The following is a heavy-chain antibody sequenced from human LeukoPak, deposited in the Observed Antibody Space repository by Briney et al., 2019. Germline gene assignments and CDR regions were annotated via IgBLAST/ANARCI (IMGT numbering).Heavy chain of an antibody. J-gene: IGHJ4*02. CDR1: GFTFSSYA. Sequence: GGSLRLSCAASGFTFSSYAMHWVRQAPDKGLEWVAVISYDGSNKYYADSVKGRFTISRDNSKNTLYLQMNSLRAEDTAVYYCARDHSSSSSYYFDYWGQGTLVTVSS. V-gene: IGHV3-30-3*01. D-gene: IGHD6-6*01. CDR2: ISYDGSNK. CDR3: ARDHSSSSSYYFDY.